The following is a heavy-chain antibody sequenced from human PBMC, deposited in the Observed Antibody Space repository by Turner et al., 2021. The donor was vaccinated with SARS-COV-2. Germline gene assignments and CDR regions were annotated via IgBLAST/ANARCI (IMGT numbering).Heavy chain of an antibody. V-gene: IGHV4-39*01. Sequence: QLQLQESGPGLVKPSETLSLTCTVSGGSISSSSYYWGWIRQPPGKGLEWIGNIYCSGSAYYNPSLKSRVTISVDPSKNQFSLKLTSVTAADTAVYYCARLMDTAMDYYGTDVWGQGTTVTVSS. J-gene: IGHJ6*02. D-gene: IGHD5-18*01. CDR3: ARLMDTAMDYYGTDV. CDR1: GGSISSSSYY. CDR2: IYCSGSA.